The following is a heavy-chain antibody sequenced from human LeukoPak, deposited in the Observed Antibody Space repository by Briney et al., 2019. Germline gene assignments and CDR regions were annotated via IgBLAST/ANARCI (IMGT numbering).Heavy chain of an antibody. Sequence: KPGGSLRLSCAASGFTFSSYSMNWVRQAPGKGLEWVSSISSSSSYIYYADSVKGRFTISRDNAKNSLYLHMNSLRAEDTALYYCARAHDYGDYHGAFDIWGQGTMVTVSS. CDR1: GFTFSSYS. J-gene: IGHJ3*02. D-gene: IGHD4-17*01. CDR2: ISSSSSYI. V-gene: IGHV3-21*01. CDR3: ARAHDYGDYHGAFDI.